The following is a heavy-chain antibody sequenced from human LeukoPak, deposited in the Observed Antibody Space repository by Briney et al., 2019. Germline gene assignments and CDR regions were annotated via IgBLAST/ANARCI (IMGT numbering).Heavy chain of an antibody. V-gene: IGHV1-24*01. CDR2: FDPEDGET. Sequence: ASVKVSCKVSGYTLTELSMHWVRQAPGKGLEWMGGFDPEDGETIYAQKFQGRVTMTEDTSTDTAYMELRSLRSDDTAVYYCARDNSFWFGELDTNYYYYGMDVWGQGTTVTVSS. CDR1: GYTLTELS. J-gene: IGHJ6*02. D-gene: IGHD3-10*01. CDR3: ARDNSFWFGELDTNYYYYGMDV.